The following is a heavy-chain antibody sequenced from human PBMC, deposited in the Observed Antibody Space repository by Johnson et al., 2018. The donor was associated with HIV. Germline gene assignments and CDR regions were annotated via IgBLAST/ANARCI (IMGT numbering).Heavy chain of an antibody. Sequence: VQLVESGGGLVKPGGSLRLSCATSGFSFKDYYMSWVRQAPGKGLEWVGHIKSKTDGGTTDYAAPVKGRFTISRDDSKNTLYLQMNSLRAEDTAVYYCAKGLRPYGSGPSDAFDIWGQGTMVTVSS. CDR2: IKSKTDGGTT. V-gene: IGHV3-15*01. CDR3: AKGLRPYGSGPSDAFDI. CDR1: GFSFKDYY. J-gene: IGHJ3*02. D-gene: IGHD3-10*01.